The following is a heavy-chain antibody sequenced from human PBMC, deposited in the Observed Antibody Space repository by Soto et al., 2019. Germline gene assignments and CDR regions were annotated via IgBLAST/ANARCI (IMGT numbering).Heavy chain of an antibody. J-gene: IGHJ3*01. D-gene: IGHD1-26*01. CDR2: ISGDGSST. V-gene: IGHV3-74*01. CDR1: EFTFRSYC. CDR3: ARSLPGAYGAFDL. Sequence: PGGSLRLSCAASEFTFRSYCMHWVRQSPGKGLVWVSRISGDGSSTTYADSVRGRFTISRDNAKNTVYLQMDSLRAEDTAVYYCARSLPGAYGAFDLWGQGTMVTVS.